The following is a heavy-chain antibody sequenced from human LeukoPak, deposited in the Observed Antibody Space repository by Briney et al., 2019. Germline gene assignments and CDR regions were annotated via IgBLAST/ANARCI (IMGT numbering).Heavy chain of an antibody. Sequence: PGGSLRLSCAASGFTFSSYGMSWVRQAPGKGLEWVSAISGSGGSTYYADSVKGRFTISRDNSKNTLYLQMNSLRAEDTAVYYCARVYIAGGYVFDYWGQGTLVTVSS. CDR3: ARVYIAGGYVFDY. CDR2: ISGSGGST. CDR1: GFTFSSYG. V-gene: IGHV3-23*01. J-gene: IGHJ4*02. D-gene: IGHD5-12*01.